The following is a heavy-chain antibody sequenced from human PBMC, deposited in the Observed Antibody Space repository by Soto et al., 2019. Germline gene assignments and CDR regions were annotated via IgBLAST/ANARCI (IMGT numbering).Heavy chain of an antibody. V-gene: IGHV4-34*01. CDR3: ASRYYDSSGYYYGAHFDY. CDR2: INHSGST. Sequence: SETLSLTCAVYGGSFSGYYWSWIRQPPGKGLEWIGEINHSGSTNYNPSLKSRVTISVDTSKNQFSLKLSSVTAADTAVYYCASRYYDSSGYYYGAHFDYWGQGTLVTVSS. J-gene: IGHJ4*02. CDR1: GGSFSGYY. D-gene: IGHD3-22*01.